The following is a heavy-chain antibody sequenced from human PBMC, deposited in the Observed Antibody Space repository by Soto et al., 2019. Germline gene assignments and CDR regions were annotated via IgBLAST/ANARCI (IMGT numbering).Heavy chain of an antibody. J-gene: IGHJ3*02. D-gene: IGHD2-8*02. V-gene: IGHV3-23*01. CDR2: ILVGGST. Sequence: GSLRLSCVASGFICTSYDMSWVRQAPGKGLEWVSTILVGGSTHYEDSVKGRFTISRDRSKNTVYLQMNSLTAGDTAVYYCAKATATGGGAFDICGQGTMVTVSS. CDR1: GFICTSYD. CDR3: AKATATGGGAFDI.